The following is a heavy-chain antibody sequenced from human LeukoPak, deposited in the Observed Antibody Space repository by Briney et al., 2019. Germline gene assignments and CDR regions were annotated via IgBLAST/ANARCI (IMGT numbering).Heavy chain of an antibody. D-gene: IGHD3-22*01. V-gene: IGHV1-69*04. CDR3: ARDSNYYDSSGYYGDAFDI. CDR1: GGTFISYT. CDR2: IIPILGIA. J-gene: IGHJ3*02. Sequence: SVKVSCKASGGTFISYTISWVRQAPGQGLEWLGRIIPILGIANYAQKFQGRVTITADKSTSKAYMELSSLRSEDTALYYCARDSNYYDSSGYYGDAFDIWGQGTMGTVSS.